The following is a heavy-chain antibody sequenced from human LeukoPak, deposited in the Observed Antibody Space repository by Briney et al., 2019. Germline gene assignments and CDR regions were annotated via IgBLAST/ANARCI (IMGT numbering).Heavy chain of an antibody. Sequence: PGGSLRLSCAASGFTFSSYWMSWVRQAPGKGLEWVANIKQDGSGKYYVDSVKGRFTISRDNAKNSLYLQMNSLRAEDTAVYYCARDGGGEYQLLYYFDYWGQGTLVNVSS. J-gene: IGHJ4*02. CDR3: ARDGGGEYQLLYYFDY. CDR2: IKQDGSGK. CDR1: GFTFSSYW. V-gene: IGHV3-7*01. D-gene: IGHD2-2*01.